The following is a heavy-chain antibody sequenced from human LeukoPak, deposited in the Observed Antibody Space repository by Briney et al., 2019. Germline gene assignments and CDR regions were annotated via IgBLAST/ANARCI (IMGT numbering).Heavy chain of an antibody. CDR3: ASIAECGYSYGCHDAFDI. J-gene: IGHJ3*02. D-gene: IGHD5-18*01. Sequence: ASVKVSCKASGYTFTSYAMHWVRQAPGHRLEWMGWINAGNGNTKYSQKFQGRVTITRDTSASTAYMELSSLRSEDTAVYYCASIAECGYSYGCHDAFDIWGQGTMVTVSS. CDR2: INAGNGNT. V-gene: IGHV1-3*01. CDR1: GYTFTSYA.